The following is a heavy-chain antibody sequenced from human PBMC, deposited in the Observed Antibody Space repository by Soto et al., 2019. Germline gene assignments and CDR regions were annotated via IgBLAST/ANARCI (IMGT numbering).Heavy chain of an antibody. D-gene: IGHD4-17*01. CDR2: INPNSGGT. Sequence: ASVKVSCKASGYTFTGYYMHWVRQAPGQGLEWMGWINPNSGGTNYAQKFQGWVTMTRDTSISTAYMELSRLRSDDTAVYYCAREGPYDGDYGPPYWYFDLWGRGTLVTVSS. CDR1: GYTFTGYY. V-gene: IGHV1-2*04. J-gene: IGHJ2*01. CDR3: AREGPYDGDYGPPYWYFDL.